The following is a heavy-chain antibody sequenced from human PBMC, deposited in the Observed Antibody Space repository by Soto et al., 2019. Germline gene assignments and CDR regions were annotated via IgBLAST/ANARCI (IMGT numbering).Heavy chain of an antibody. Sequence: QITLKESGPTLVKPTQTLTLTCTFSGFSLSTSGVGVGWIRQPPGKALEWLALIYWDDDKRYSPSLKSRLTITKDTSKTQVVLTMTNMDPVDTATYYCAHLDEWEPYFDYWGQGTLVTVSS. J-gene: IGHJ4*02. CDR1: GFSLSTSGVG. CDR2: IYWDDDK. V-gene: IGHV2-5*02. CDR3: AHLDEWEPYFDY. D-gene: IGHD1-26*01.